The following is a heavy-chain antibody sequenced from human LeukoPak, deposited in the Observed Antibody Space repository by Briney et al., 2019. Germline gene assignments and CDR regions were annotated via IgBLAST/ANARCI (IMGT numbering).Heavy chain of an antibody. V-gene: IGHV3-23*01. CDR3: ARSNYYQPVAWAFDI. Sequence: GGSLRLSCAASGFTFSSYAMSWVRQAPGKGLEWVSAISGSGGSTYYADSVKGRFTISRDNSKNTLYLQMDSLRAEDTAVYYCARSNYYQPVAWAFDIWGQGTVVSVSS. D-gene: IGHD3-10*01. CDR2: ISGSGGST. J-gene: IGHJ3*02. CDR1: GFTFSSYA.